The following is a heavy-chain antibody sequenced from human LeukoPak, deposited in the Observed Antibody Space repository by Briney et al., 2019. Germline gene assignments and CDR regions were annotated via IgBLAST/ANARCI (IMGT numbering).Heavy chain of an antibody. J-gene: IGHJ4*02. Sequence: GGSLRLSCAASGFTFSTYNMNWVRQAPGKGLEWVSSITSSSSYIYYADSVKGRFTISRDNAKNSLYLQMNRLRSDDTAVYYCARVANGDYAVYCFDYWGQGTLVTVSS. CDR2: ITSSSSYI. CDR3: ARVANGDYAVYCFDY. V-gene: IGHV3-21*04. D-gene: IGHD4-17*01. CDR1: GFTFSTYN.